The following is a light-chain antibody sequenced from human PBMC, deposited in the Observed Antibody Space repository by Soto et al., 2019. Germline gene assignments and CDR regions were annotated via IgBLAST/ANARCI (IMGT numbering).Light chain of an antibody. V-gene: IGKV1-5*01. J-gene: IGKJ1*01. CDR1: QSISSW. Sequence: DIQMTQSPSTLSASVGDRVTITCRASQSISSWLAWYQQKPGKAPKLLLYDASRLESGVPSRFSGSGSGTEFTLPISSLQPDDFATYYCQQYNSYSWTFGQGTKVQIK. CDR3: QQYNSYSWT. CDR2: DAS.